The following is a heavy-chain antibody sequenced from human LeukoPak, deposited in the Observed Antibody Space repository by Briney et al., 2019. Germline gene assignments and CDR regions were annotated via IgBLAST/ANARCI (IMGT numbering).Heavy chain of an antibody. J-gene: IGHJ4*02. V-gene: IGHV4-59*08. CDR3: ARSGRDGYNYGSFFDY. CDR1: GGSISSYY. D-gene: IGHD5-12*01. CDR2: IYYSGST. Sequence: SETLSLTCTVSGGSISSYYWSWIRQPPGKGLEWIGYIYYSGSTNYNPSLKSRVTISVDTSKNQFSLKLSSVTAADTAVYYCARSGRDGYNYGSFFDYWGQGTLVTVSS.